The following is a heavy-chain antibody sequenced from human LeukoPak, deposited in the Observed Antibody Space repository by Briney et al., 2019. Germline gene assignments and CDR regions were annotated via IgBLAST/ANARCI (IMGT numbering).Heavy chain of an antibody. Sequence: SETLSLTCTVSDCSMSPYYWSWIRQTPGKGLECIGYTFISGGTNYNPALKSRVTISVDTSKNQFSLKKTSVTAADTAVYYCARQPFPLREDHFDFWGQGTLVTVSS. CDR2: TFISGGT. D-gene: IGHD1-26*01. CDR3: ARQPFPLREDHFDF. CDR1: DCSMSPYY. J-gene: IGHJ4*02. V-gene: IGHV4-4*09.